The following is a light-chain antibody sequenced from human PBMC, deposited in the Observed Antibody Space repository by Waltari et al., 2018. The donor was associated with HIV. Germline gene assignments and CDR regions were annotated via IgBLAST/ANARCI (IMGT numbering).Light chain of an antibody. J-gene: IGKJ5*01. CDR1: QSVSSY. Sequence: EIVLTQSPVTLSLSPGERATLSCRASQSVSSYLAWYQQKPGQAPRLLIYDASNRATGIPARFSGSGSGTDFALTSSSLEPEDFAIYYCQQRSNWPPITFGQGTRLEI. CDR3: QQRSNWPPIT. V-gene: IGKV3-11*01. CDR2: DAS.